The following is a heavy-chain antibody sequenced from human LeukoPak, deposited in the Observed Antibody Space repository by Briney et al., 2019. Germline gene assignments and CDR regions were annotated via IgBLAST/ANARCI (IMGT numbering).Heavy chain of an antibody. CDR3: ARGLQNYGGIEGDAFDI. CDR1: GGTFSSYA. CDR2: IIPIFGTA. V-gene: IGHV1-69*05. J-gene: IGHJ3*02. D-gene: IGHD2-21*01. Sequence: SVKVSCKASGGTFSSYAISWVRQAPGQGLEWMGGIIPIFGTANYAQKFQGRVTITTDESTSTVYMELSSLRSEDTAVYYCARGLQNYGGIEGDAFDIWGQGTMVTVSS.